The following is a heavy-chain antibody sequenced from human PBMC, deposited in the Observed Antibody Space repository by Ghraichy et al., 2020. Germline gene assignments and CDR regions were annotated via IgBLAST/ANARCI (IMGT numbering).Heavy chain of an antibody. J-gene: IGHJ4*02. CDR1: GGSFSGYY. V-gene: IGHV4-34*01. Sequence: GSLRLSCAVYGGSFSGYYWSWIRQPPGKGLEWIGEINHSGSTNYNPSLKSRVTISVDTSKNQFSLKLSSVTAADTAVYYCARGEMATIHNWGQGTLVTVSS. D-gene: IGHD5-24*01. CDR3: ARGEMATIHN. CDR2: INHSGST.